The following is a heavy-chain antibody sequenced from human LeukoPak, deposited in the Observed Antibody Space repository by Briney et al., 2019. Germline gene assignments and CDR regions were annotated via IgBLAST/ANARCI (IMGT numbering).Heavy chain of an antibody. Sequence: GASVKVSCKASVYTFTGYYMHWVRQAPGQGLEWMGRINPNSGGTNYAQKFQGRGTITTDDSTSTAYMDLRSLRSEDTAVYYCARSDYYDSSGYYCDDYWGQGTLVTVSS. V-gene: IGHV1-2*06. D-gene: IGHD3-22*01. CDR1: VYTFTGYY. CDR2: INPNSGGT. J-gene: IGHJ4*02. CDR3: ARSDYYDSSGYYCDDY.